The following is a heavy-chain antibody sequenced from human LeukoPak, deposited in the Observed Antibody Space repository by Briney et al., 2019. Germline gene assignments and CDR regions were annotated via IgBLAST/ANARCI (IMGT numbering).Heavy chain of an antibody. CDR2: IYHSGST. Sequence: SETLSLTCAVSGGSISSGGYSWSWIRQPPGKGLEWIGYIYHSGSTYYNPSLKSRVTISVDRSKNQFSLKLSSVTAADTAVYYCARSKEDSNSGLSFQHWGQGTLVTVSS. CDR3: ARSKEDSNSGLSFQH. D-gene: IGHD2-2*01. CDR1: GGSISSGGYS. J-gene: IGHJ1*01. V-gene: IGHV4-30-2*01.